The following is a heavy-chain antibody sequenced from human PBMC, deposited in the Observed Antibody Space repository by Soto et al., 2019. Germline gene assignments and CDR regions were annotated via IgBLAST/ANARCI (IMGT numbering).Heavy chain of an antibody. CDR3: ARDISPYCSGGSCYNRGYFDY. CDR1: GYTFTCYA. CDR2: INAGNGNT. V-gene: IGHV1-3*01. J-gene: IGHJ4*02. Sequence: AASVKVSCKASGYTFTCYAMHWVRQAHGQRLEWMGWINAGNGNTKYSQKFQGRVTITRDTSASTAYMELSSLRSEDTAVYYCARDISPYCSGGSCYNRGYFDYWGQGTLVTVSS. D-gene: IGHD2-15*01.